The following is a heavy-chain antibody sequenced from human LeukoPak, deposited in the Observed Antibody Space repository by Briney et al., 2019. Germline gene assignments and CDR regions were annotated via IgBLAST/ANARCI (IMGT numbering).Heavy chain of an antibody. Sequence: ASVKVSCKASGYTFIGYYMHWVRQAPGQGLEWMGWINPNSGGTNYAQKFQGRVTMTRDTSISTAYMELSRLRSDDTALYYCARDGVFNYGSGSYSRNYYYYMYVWGKGTTVTVSS. CDR3: ARDGVFNYGSGSYSRNYYYYMYV. V-gene: IGHV1-2*02. D-gene: IGHD3-10*01. J-gene: IGHJ6*03. CDR1: GYTFIGYY. CDR2: INPNSGGT.